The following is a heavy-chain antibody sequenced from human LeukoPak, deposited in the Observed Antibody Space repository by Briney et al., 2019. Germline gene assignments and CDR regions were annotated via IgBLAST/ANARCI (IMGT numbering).Heavy chain of an antibody. V-gene: IGHV3-64*01. CDR3: ARGLDCSSTSCYPLFDY. Sequence: PGGSLRLSCAASGFTFSSYAMHWVRQAPGKGLEYVSAISSNGGSTYYANSVKGRFTISRDNSKNTLYLQMGSLRAEDMAVYYCARGLDCSSTSCYPLFDYWGQGTLVTVSS. CDR1: GFTFSSYA. D-gene: IGHD2-2*01. CDR2: ISSNGGST. J-gene: IGHJ4*02.